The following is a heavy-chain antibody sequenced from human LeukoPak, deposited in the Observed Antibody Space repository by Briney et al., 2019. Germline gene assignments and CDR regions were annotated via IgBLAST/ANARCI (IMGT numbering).Heavy chain of an antibody. CDR2: INHSGST. J-gene: IGHJ3*02. CDR1: GGSFSGYY. CDR3: AREDSRTFDI. D-gene: IGHD6-13*01. Sequence: SETLSLTCAVYGGSFSGYYWSWIRQPPGKGLEWIGEINHSGSTNYNPSLKSRVTISVDTSKNQFSLKPSSVTAADTAVYYCAREDSRTFDIWGQGTMVTVSS. V-gene: IGHV4-34*01.